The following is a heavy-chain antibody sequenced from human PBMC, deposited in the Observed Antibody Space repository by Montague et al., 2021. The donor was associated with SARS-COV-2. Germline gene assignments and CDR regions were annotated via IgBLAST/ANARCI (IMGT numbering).Heavy chain of an antibody. D-gene: IGHD3-10*01. CDR3: ARSSVVRGVSLDY. Sequence: PALVKPTQTLTLTCTFSGFSLSTSGMCVSWIRQPPGKALEWPARIDWXDDKHYSTSLKTWLTISKDTSKNQVVLTMTNMDPVDTATYYCARSSVVRGVSLDYWGQGTLVTVSS. J-gene: IGHJ4*02. CDR1: GFSLSTSGMC. V-gene: IGHV2-70*11. CDR2: IDWXDDK.